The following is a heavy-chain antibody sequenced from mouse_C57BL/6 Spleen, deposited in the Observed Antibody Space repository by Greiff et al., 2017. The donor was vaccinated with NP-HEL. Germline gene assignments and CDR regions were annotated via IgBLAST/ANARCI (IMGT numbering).Heavy chain of an antibody. Sequence: QVQLQQPGAELVMPGASVKLSCKASGYTFTSYWMHWVKQRPGQGLEWIGEIDPSDSYTNYNQKFKGKSTLTVDKSSSTAYMQLSSLTSEDSAVYYCALHYYGSSWDYWGQGTTLTVSS. V-gene: IGHV1-69*01. CDR2: IDPSDSYT. J-gene: IGHJ2*01. CDR1: GYTFTSYW. CDR3: ALHYYGSSWDY. D-gene: IGHD1-1*01.